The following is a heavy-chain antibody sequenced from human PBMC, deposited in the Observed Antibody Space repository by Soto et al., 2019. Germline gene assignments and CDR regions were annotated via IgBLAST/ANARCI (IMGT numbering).Heavy chain of an antibody. Sequence: EVQLVESGGGLVKPGGSLRLSCAASGFTFSSYSMNWVRQAPGKGLEWVSSISSSSSYIYYADSVKGRFTISRDNAKNSLYLQMNSLRAEDTAVYYCARGDCSSTSCPPLVWGQGTLVTVSS. J-gene: IGHJ4*02. CDR3: ARGDCSSTSCPPLV. D-gene: IGHD2-2*01. CDR1: GFTFSSYS. CDR2: ISSSSSYI. V-gene: IGHV3-21*01.